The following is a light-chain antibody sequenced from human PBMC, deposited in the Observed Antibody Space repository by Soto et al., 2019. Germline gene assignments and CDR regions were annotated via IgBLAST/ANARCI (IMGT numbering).Light chain of an antibody. V-gene: IGKV4-1*01. CDR3: HQYFSPPLP. CDR1: QSVLARSKNKNL. Sequence: DIVLTQSPDSLAMSLGVRATINCKSSQSVLARSKNKNLLAWYQQKPGQPPKLHIYGASTRESGVPDRFRGSGSGTDFTLTVSSLQAEDGAVYYCHQYFSPPLPCGGGTNVEIK. J-gene: IGKJ4*01. CDR2: GAS.